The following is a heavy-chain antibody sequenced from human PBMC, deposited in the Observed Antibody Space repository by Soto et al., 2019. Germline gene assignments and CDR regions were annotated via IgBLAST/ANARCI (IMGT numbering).Heavy chain of an antibody. V-gene: IGHV3-9*01. D-gene: IGHD6-19*01. CDR3: AKDIREYSSGWTYFDY. Sequence: EVQLVESGGGLVQPGRSLKLSCAASGFTFHDYAMHWVRQGQGKGLEWVSGITWNSGSIDYADSVKGRFTISRDNAKNSLYLQMHSLRPEDTALYYCAKDIREYSSGWTYFDYWGHGTLVTVSS. CDR1: GFTFHDYA. J-gene: IGHJ4*01. CDR2: ITWNSGSI.